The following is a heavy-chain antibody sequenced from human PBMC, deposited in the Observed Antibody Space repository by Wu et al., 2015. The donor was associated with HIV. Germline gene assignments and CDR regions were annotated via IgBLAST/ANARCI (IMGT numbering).Heavy chain of an antibody. D-gene: IGHD3-22*01. V-gene: IGHV1-18*01. Sequence: VQLMQSGGEVKKPGASVKVACKSSGYILSDYGINWVRQAPGEGLEWMGWISAQNGNTKYAQKFQGRVTMTTDTSSSTAYMELRSLRSDDTAVYFCARGHYYDSSSSPMYWGPGTRVTVSS. CDR3: ARGHYYDSSSSPMY. CDR2: ISAQNGNT. CDR1: GYILSDYG. J-gene: IGHJ4*02.